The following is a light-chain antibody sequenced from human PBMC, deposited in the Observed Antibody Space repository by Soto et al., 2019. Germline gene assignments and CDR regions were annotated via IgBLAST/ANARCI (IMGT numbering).Light chain of an antibody. CDR1: SGHSSYA. V-gene: IGLV4-69*01. CDR2: LNSDGSH. J-gene: IGLJ3*02. CDR3: QTWGTGLNWV. Sequence: QLVLTQSPSASASLGASVKLTCTLSSGHSSYAIAWHQQQPEKGPRYLMKLNSDGSHSQGDGLPDRFSGSSSGAERYLTISSLQSEDEADYYCQTWGTGLNWVFGGGTKVTVL.